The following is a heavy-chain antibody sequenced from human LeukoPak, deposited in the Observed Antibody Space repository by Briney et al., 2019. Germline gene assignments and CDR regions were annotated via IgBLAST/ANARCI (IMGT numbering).Heavy chain of an antibody. CDR3: ATYKNSTLQYYYGLDV. D-gene: IGHD1-14*01. Sequence: ASVKVSCKTSGYTFTGYYIHWVRQAPGQGLEWMGWIRPNSGGTKNAQKFQGRVTMTRDTSISTAYMELNRLTSDDTAVYYCATYKNSTLQYYYGLDVWGQGTTVSVSS. CDR2: IRPNSGGT. J-gene: IGHJ6*02. V-gene: IGHV1-2*02. CDR1: GYTFTGYY.